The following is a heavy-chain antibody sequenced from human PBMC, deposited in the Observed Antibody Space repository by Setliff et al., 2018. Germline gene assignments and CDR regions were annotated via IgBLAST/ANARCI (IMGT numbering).Heavy chain of an antibody. D-gene: IGHD1-1*01. CDR2: IYHRGRP. CDR3: ASPRRDDLDTPFDAFDL. V-gene: IGHV4-38-2*01. J-gene: IGHJ3*01. CDR1: GISITSGHY. Sequence: SETLSLTCDVSGISITSGHYWGWIRQPPGKGLEWIATIYHRGRPYYNPSLDSRVTISLDTSKNQYSLRLRSVTAADTAVYYCASPRRDDLDTPFDAFDLWGQGTKVTVSS.